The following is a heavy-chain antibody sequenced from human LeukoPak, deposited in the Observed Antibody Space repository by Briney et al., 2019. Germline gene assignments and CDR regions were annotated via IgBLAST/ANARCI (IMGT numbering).Heavy chain of an antibody. V-gene: IGHV1-46*01. CDR3: AREVVVTKALDY. J-gene: IGHJ4*02. D-gene: IGHD3-22*01. CDR1: GYTFTSYY. CDR2: INPSGGTT. Sequence: ASVKVSCKASGYTFTSYYMHWVRQAPGQGLEWMGIINPSGGTTNYAQKFQGRVTMTRDTSTSTVYMELSSLRSEDTAVYYCAREVVVTKALDYWGQGTLVTVSS.